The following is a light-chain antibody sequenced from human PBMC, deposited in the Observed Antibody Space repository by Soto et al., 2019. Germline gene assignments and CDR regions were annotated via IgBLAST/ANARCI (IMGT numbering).Light chain of an antibody. V-gene: IGLV3-9*01. CDR1: NIRSKN. CDR2: RDF. Sequence: SYDLTQPLSVSVALGQTAKITCEGDNIRSKNVHWYQQKAGQAPVVVINRDFNRPSGIPERISGSNSGNTATLTITSAQAGDEADYYCQVWDSGSVVFGGGTKLTVL. CDR3: QVWDSGSVV. J-gene: IGLJ2*01.